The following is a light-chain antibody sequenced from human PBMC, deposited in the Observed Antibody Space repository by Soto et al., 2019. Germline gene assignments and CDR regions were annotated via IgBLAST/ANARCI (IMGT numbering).Light chain of an antibody. CDR2: EVS. Sequence: QSALTQPPSASGSPGQSVTISCTGTSSDVGAYNRVSWYQHHPGKAPKLMIYEVSNRPSGVSNRFSGSKSGNTASLTISGLQAEDEADYYCSSYTSSSTLVVFGGGTKLTVL. CDR3: SSYTSSSTLVV. CDR1: SSDVGAYNR. J-gene: IGLJ2*01. V-gene: IGLV2-14*01.